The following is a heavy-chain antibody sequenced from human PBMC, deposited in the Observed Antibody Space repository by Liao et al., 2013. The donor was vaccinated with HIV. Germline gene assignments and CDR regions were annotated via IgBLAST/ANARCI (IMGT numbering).Heavy chain of an antibody. CDR2: IYYSGST. CDR3: ARGSGYRGPFDY. D-gene: IGHD5-24*01. J-gene: IGHJ4*02. Sequence: QVQLQESGPGLVKPSETLSLTCTVSGGSISTYYWSWIRQPPGKGLEWIGCIYYSGSTNYNPSLKSRVTMSVNTSKNQFSLKLSSVTAADTAVYYCARGSGYRGPFDYWGQGTPVSVSS. CDR1: GGSISTYY. V-gene: IGHV4-59*01.